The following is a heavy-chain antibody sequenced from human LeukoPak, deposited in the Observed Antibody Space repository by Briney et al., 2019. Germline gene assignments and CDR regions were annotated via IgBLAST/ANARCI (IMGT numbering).Heavy chain of an antibody. CDR2: ISWNSGSI. J-gene: IGHJ4*02. V-gene: IGHV3-9*01. CDR3: AKDFDY. CDR1: GFTFDDYA. Sequence: GGSLRLTCAASGFTFDDYAMHWVRQAPGKGLEWVSGISWNSGSIGYADSVKGRFTISRDNAKNSLYLQMNSLRAEDTALYYCAKDFDYWGQGTLVTVSS.